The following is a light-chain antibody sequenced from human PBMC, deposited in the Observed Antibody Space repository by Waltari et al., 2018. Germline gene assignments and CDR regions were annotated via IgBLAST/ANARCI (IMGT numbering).Light chain of an antibody. CDR3: CSHENSRDSWL. CDR1: TSDVGRGYF. Sequence: QSALTQPASVSGSPGQSITISCTGLTSDVGRGYFVSRYQHHPGKTPNLIIYECNRRPSGVSNRFSASESDDTASLTISGLQAEDEADYYCCSHENSRDSWLFGGGTRLTVL. J-gene: IGLJ3*02. V-gene: IGLV2-23*01. CDR2: ECN.